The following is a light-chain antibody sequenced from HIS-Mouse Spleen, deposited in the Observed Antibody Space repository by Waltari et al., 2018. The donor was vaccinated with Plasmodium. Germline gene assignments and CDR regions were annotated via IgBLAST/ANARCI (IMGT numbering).Light chain of an antibody. V-gene: IGLV2-14*01. J-gene: IGLJ1*01. CDR3: SSYTSSSNYV. Sequence: QSALTQPASVSGSPGQSITISCIGTSRAVGGYNYVPWYQQHPGKAPKLMIYEVSNRPSGVSNRFSGSKSGNTASLTISGLQAEDEADYYCSSYTSSSNYVFGTGTKVTVL. CDR2: EVS. CDR1: SRAVGGYNY.